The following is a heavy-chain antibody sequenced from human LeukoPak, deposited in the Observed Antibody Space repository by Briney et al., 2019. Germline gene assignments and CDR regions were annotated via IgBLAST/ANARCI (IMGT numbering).Heavy chain of an antibody. V-gene: IGHV4-59*01. CDR3: ARDLSAHLGDWYFDL. CDR2: IYYSGST. J-gene: IGHJ2*01. Sequence: SETLCLTCTVSGGSISSYYWSWIRQPPGKGLEWIGYIYYSGSTNYNPSLKSRVTISVDTSKNPFSLKLSSLTAADTAVYYCARDLSAHLGDWYFDLWGRGTLVTVSS. CDR1: GGSISSYY. D-gene: IGHD3-16*01.